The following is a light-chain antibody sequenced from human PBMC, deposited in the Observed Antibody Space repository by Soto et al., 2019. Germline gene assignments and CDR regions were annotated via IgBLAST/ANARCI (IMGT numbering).Light chain of an antibody. Sequence: EIVLTQSPATLSLSPGGRATLSCRSSQSVSSYLAWYQQKPGQAPRLLIYGASSRATGIPDRFSGSGSGTDFTLTISRLEPEDFAVYYCQQYGSSPSITFGQGTRLEI. J-gene: IGKJ5*01. CDR3: QQYGSSPSIT. CDR2: GAS. CDR1: QSVSSY. V-gene: IGKV3-20*01.